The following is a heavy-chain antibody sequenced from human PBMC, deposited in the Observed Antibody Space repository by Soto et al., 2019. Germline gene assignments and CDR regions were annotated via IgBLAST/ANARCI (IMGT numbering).Heavy chain of an antibody. D-gene: IGHD2-15*01. Sequence: QLQLQESGPGLVKPSETLSLTCTVSGGSISSSSYYWGWIRQPPGKGLEWIGSIYYSGSTYYNPSATSRVTISVDTSKTQFSLKLSSVTAADTAVYYCARRYCSGGSCYPTKSAEYFQHWGQGTLVTVSS. CDR2: IYYSGST. CDR1: GGSISSSSYY. J-gene: IGHJ1*01. CDR3: ARRYCSGGSCYPTKSAEYFQH. V-gene: IGHV4-39*01.